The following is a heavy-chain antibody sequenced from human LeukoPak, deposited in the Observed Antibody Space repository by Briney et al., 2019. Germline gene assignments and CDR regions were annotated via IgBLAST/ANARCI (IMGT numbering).Heavy chain of an antibody. D-gene: IGHD3-10*01. J-gene: IGHJ3*02. CDR1: GGSISSSNW. CDR2: SYHSGST. V-gene: IGHV4-4*02. CDR3: AVGGVYLRGGAEAFDI. Sequence: SGTLSLTCAVSGGSISSSNWWSWVRQPPGKGLEWIGESYHSGSTNYNPSLKSRVTISVDKSKNQFSLKLSSVTAADTAVYYCAVGGVYLRGGAEAFDIWGQGTMVTVSS.